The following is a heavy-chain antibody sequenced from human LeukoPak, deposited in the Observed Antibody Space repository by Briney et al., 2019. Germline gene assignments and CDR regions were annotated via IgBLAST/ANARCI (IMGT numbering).Heavy chain of an antibody. D-gene: IGHD3-22*01. CDR1: GDXISSSSYY. CDR3: ARNYYDSSTYIFDY. J-gene: IGHJ4*02. V-gene: IGHV4-39*01. Sequence: SETLSLTCTVSGDXISSSSYYWGWIRQPPGKGLEWIGSIYYSGSTYYNPSLKSRVTISVDTSKNQFSLKLSSVTAADTAVYYCARNYYDSSTYIFDYWGQGTLVTVSS. CDR2: IYYSGST.